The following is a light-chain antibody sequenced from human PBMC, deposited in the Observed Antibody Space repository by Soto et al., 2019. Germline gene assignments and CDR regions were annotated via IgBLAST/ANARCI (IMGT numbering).Light chain of an antibody. CDR2: WAS. J-gene: IGKJ2*01. Sequence: DIVMAQSPASLAVSLGEMATINCKSSQSVLYSSNNQNYLAWYQQRPGKPPKLLIYWASTRESGVPDRFSGSGAGTDFTLTITSLQAEDVAVYYCQQYESTPPTFGQGTKLEIK. CDR3: QQYESTPPT. CDR1: QSVLYSSNNQNY. V-gene: IGKV4-1*01.